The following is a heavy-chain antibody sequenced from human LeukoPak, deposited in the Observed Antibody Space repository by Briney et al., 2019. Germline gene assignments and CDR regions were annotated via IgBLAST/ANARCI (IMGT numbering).Heavy chain of an antibody. D-gene: IGHD2-21*02. CDR2: INAGNGNT. J-gene: IGHJ3*02. Sequence: ASVKGSCTASGYTFTNYPMHWVRQAPGQRLEWVGWINAGNGNTKYSQKFQGRVTITRDTSASTAYMELSSLRSEDTAVFYCARVAAYCGGDCYFAHDAFDIWGQGTMVTVSS. CDR1: GYTFTNYP. CDR3: ARVAAYCGGDCYFAHDAFDI. V-gene: IGHV1-3*01.